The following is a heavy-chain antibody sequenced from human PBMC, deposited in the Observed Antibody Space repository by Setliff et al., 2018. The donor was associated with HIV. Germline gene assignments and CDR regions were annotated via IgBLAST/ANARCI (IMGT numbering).Heavy chain of an antibody. CDR1: GGSFSGYN. J-gene: IGHJ4*02. D-gene: IGHD4-17*01. V-gene: IGHV4-34*01. CDR2: INHSGST. CDR3: ARDPPGYGDSKDY. Sequence: SETLSLTCAVYGGSFSGYNWSWIRQPPGKGLEWIGEINHSGSTNYNPSLKTRVTISVDTSKNQLSLKLSSVTAADTAVYFCARDPPGYGDSKDYWGQGKLVTVSS.